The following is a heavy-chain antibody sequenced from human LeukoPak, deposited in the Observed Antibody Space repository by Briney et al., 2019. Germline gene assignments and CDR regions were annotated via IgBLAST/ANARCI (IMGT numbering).Heavy chain of an antibody. CDR1: GYTFTGYY. Sequence: GASVKVSCKASGYTFTGYYLHWLRQAPGQGLEWMGWINPNSGGAKYAQKFQGRVTMTRDMSINTAYMELSRVRYDDTALYYCARDVIVGATTGPNYWGQGTLVTVSS. V-gene: IGHV1-2*02. CDR3: ARDVIVGATTGPNY. J-gene: IGHJ4*02. D-gene: IGHD1-26*01. CDR2: INPNSGGA.